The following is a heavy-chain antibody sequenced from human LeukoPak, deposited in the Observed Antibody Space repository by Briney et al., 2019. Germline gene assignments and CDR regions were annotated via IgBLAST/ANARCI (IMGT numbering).Heavy chain of an antibody. CDR2: ITGSGGNT. Sequence: GGSLRLFCAASGFIFSSYSMSWVRQAPGKGLEWVSVITGSGGNTYYADSVKGRFTISKDNSKNTVYLQMSSLRVDDTAVYYCAKAASSSWPSYYYGMDVWGQGTTVTVSS. V-gene: IGHV3-23*01. J-gene: IGHJ6*02. CDR3: AKAASSSWPSYYYGMDV. CDR1: GFIFSSYS. D-gene: IGHD6-13*01.